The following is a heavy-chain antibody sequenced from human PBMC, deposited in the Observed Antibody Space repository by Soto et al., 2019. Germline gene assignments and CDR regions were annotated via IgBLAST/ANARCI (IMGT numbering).Heavy chain of an antibody. D-gene: IGHD5-18*01. J-gene: IGHJ6*02. CDR3: ARDLGIQLWLLLASDYYYGMDV. V-gene: IGHV3-64D*06. CDR2: ISPQGGST. Sequence: GGSLRLSCSASGFALSSYAMHWVRQTPGKGLEYVSAISPQGGSTYYADSVKGRFTISRDDSKNTVYLQMSSLRPDDTAVYYCARDLGIQLWLLLASDYYYGMDVWGQGTTVTVSS. CDR1: GFALSSYA.